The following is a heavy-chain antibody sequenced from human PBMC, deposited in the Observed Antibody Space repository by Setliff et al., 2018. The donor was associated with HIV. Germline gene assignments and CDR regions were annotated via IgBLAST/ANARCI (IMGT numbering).Heavy chain of an antibody. CDR1: GGLISSSNW. J-gene: IGHJ1*01. D-gene: IGHD3-16*01. CDR3: ARGPPGDNFQH. V-gene: IGHV4-31*03. Sequence: PSETLSLTCTVSGGLISSSNWWSWVRQHPGKGLEWIGSTYYRGTAYYNPSLESRVSISVDTSKNQFSLRLSSVTAADTAMYYCARGPPGDNFQHWGQGTLVTVSS. CDR2: TYYRGTA.